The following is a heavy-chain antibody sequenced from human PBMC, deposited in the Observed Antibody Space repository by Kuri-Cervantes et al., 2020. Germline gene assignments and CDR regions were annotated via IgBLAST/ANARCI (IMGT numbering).Heavy chain of an antibody. Sequence: GSLRLSCTVSGGSISSYYWSWIRQPPGKGLEWIGYIYYSGGTNYNPSLKSRVTISVDTSKNQFSLKLSSVTAADTAVYYCARSGSAARGPDYWGQGTLVTVSS. J-gene: IGHJ4*02. CDR1: GGSISSYY. CDR3: ARSGSAARGPDY. V-gene: IGHV4-59*12. D-gene: IGHD6-6*01. CDR2: IYYSGGT.